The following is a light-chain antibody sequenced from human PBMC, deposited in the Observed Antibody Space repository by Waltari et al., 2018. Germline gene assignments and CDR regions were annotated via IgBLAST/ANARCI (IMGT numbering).Light chain of an antibody. J-gene: IGKJ1*01. CDR3: QQSFSSPWT. Sequence: DIQMTQSPSSLSASIGDTITVPSRASQNIRTYLNWYHQKPAKALKLLIFGASSLPRGVPSRFTGSASGTEFTLTITNLQPDDFATYFCQQSFSSPWTFGQGTTV. V-gene: IGKV1-39*01. CDR1: QNIRTY. CDR2: GAS.